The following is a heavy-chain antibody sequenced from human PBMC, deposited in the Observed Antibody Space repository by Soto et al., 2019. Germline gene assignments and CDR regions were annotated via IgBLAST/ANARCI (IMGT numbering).Heavy chain of an antibody. CDR3: ARENYSKGGGFDP. V-gene: IGHV4-39*02. CDR1: GGSISSSSYY. D-gene: IGHD4-4*01. CDR2: IYYSGST. J-gene: IGHJ5*02. Sequence: QLQLQESGPGLVKPSETLSLTCTVSGGSISSSSYYWGWIHQPPGKGLEWIGSIYYSGSTYYNPSLKSRVTISVDTSKNQFSLKLSSVTAADTAVYYCARENYSKGGGFDPWGQGTLVTVSS.